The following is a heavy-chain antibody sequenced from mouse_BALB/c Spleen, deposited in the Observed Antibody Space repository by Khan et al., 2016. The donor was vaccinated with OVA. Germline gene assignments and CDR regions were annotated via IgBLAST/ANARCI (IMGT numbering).Heavy chain of an antibody. CDR3: KRRYWDVAWFAY. CDR2: IYPGNTDT. J-gene: IGHJ3*01. D-gene: IGHD4-1*01. V-gene: IGHV1-5*01. Sequence: VQLKQSGTVLARPGASVKMSCKASGYTFTSSWMHWVKQRPGQGLEWIGDIYPGNTDTNYNQKFKGKAKLTAVTSTSPASMELYRRTNEDSAVLCCKRRYWDVAWFAYWGQGTLVTVSA. CDR1: GYTFTSSW.